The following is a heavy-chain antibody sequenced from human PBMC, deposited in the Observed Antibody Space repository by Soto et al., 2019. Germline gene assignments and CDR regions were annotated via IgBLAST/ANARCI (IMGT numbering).Heavy chain of an antibody. J-gene: IGHJ4*02. V-gene: IGHV4-34*04. CDR1: GGSFSGYY. Sequence: QVQLQQWGAGLLKPSETLSLTCAVYGGSFSGYYWSWIRQPPGKGLEWIGEINHSGSTNNNPSLKRRDTISQDTSKNHSSLQLSTLTSAYTTVYYCASFDITLIGAPDYWGQGTLVTVSS. CDR3: ASFDITLIGAPDY. D-gene: IGHD3-22*01. CDR2: INHSGST.